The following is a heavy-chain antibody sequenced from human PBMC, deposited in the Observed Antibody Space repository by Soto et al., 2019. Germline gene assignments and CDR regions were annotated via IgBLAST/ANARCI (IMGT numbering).Heavy chain of an antibody. Sequence: QVQLVQSGAEVKKPGASVKVSCKASGYTFTSYGISWVRQAPGQGLEWMGWISAYNGNTNYAQMLQGRVTMTTDTSTSTAYMELRSLRSDDTAVYYCASVGRYYDILTGYWPGGMDVWGQGTTVTVSS. D-gene: IGHD3-9*01. CDR1: GYTFTSYG. CDR3: ASVGRYYDILTGYWPGGMDV. V-gene: IGHV1-18*01. CDR2: ISAYNGNT. J-gene: IGHJ6*02.